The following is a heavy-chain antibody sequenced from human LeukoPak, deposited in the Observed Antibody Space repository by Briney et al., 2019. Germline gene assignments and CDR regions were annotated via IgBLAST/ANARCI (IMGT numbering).Heavy chain of an antibody. CDR3: ASSSGSGSYYNRRDNWFDP. D-gene: IGHD3-10*01. V-gene: IGHV4-59*01. Sequence: SETLSLTCAVSGGSINTYYWSWIRQPPGMGLEWIASVYHSGTSNYNPSLRSRVTISVDTSKNQFSLKLSSVTAADTAVYYCASSSGSGSYYNRRDNWFDPWGQGTLVTVSS. CDR2: VYHSGTS. CDR1: GGSINTYY. J-gene: IGHJ5*02.